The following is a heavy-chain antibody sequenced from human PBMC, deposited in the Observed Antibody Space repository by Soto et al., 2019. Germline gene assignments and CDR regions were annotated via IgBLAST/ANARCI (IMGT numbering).Heavy chain of an antibody. D-gene: IGHD3-3*01. V-gene: IGHV3-48*02. Sequence: PGGSLRLSCAASGFTFSSYSMNWVRQAPGKGLEWVSYISSSSSTIYYADSVKGRFTISRDNAKNSLYLQMNSLRDEDTAVYYCARDGPITIFGVVIPPLWFDPWGQGTLVTVSS. J-gene: IGHJ5*02. CDR2: ISSSSSTI. CDR3: ARDGPITIFGVVIPPLWFDP. CDR1: GFTFSSYS.